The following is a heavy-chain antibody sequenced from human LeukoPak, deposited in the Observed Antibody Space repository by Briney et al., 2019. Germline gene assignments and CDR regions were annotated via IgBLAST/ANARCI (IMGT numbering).Heavy chain of an antibody. D-gene: IGHD3-22*01. CDR3: ARTFIDYYDSSGYHLDY. V-gene: IGHV5-10-1*01. J-gene: IGHJ4*02. CDR1: GYSFTSYW. Sequence: GESLKISCKGSGYSFTSYWISWVRQMPGKGLERMGRIDPSDSYTNYSPSFQGHVTISADKSISTAYLQWSSLKASDTAMYYCARTFIDYYDSSGYHLDYWGQGTLVTVSS. CDR2: IDPSDSYT.